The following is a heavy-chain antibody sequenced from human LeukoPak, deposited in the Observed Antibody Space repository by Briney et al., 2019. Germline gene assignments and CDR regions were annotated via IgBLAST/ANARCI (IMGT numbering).Heavy chain of an antibody. CDR3: ARDPPPLEDFDY. CDR1: GFTFSSYN. J-gene: IGHJ4*02. Sequence: GGSLRLSCAASGFTFSSYNMNWVRQAPGKGLEWVSYISGRGNTIKYADSVKGRFTISRDNGKNSLYLHMSSLRAEDTAVYYCARDPPPLEDFDYWGREPKVTVSS. V-gene: IGHV3-48*04. CDR2: ISGRGNTI.